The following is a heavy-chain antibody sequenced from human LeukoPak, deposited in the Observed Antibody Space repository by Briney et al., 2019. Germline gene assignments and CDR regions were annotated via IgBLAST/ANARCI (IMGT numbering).Heavy chain of an antibody. V-gene: IGHV3-7*01. CDR1: GFTFSDYW. J-gene: IGHJ4*02. CDR3: AKGDSSGYYFDY. CDR2: IKQDGSEK. D-gene: IGHD3-22*01. Sequence: GGSLRLSCAAAGFTFSDYWMSWVRQAPGKGLEWVAIIKQDGSEKYYVDSVKGRFTISRDNAKNTLYLQMNSLRAEDTAVYSCAKGDSSGYYFDYWGQGTLVTVSS.